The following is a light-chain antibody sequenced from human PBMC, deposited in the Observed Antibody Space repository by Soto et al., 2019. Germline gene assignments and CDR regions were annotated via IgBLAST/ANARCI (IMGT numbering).Light chain of an antibody. CDR1: QSVSSY. Sequence: EIVLTQSPATLSLSPGERVTLSCRASQSVSSYLAWYQQKPGQAPRLLIYDASNRATGIPARFSGSGSGTDFTLTISSLEPEDFAVYYCQQRTFGPGTKVDIK. J-gene: IGKJ3*01. CDR2: DAS. CDR3: QQRT. V-gene: IGKV3-11*01.